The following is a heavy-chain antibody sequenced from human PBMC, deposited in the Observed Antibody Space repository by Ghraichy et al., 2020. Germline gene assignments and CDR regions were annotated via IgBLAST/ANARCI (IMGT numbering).Heavy chain of an antibody. Sequence: SETLSLTCTVSGGSISSYYWSWIRQPPGKGLEWIGYIYYSGSTNYNPSLKSRVTISVDTSKNQFSLKLSSVTAADTAVYYCARVSSWGWLGHHAFDIWGQGTMVTVSS. D-gene: IGHD6-19*01. J-gene: IGHJ3*02. CDR3: ARVSSWGWLGHHAFDI. CDR2: IYYSGST. V-gene: IGHV4-59*01. CDR1: GGSISSYY.